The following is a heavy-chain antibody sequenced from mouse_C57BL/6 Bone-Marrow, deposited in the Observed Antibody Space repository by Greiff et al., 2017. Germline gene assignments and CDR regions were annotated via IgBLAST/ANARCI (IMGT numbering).Heavy chain of an antibody. D-gene: IGHD1-1*02. CDR2: IYPRSGNP. CDR3: ARWCYWYFDV. Sequence: QVQLQQSGAELARPGASVKLSCKASGYTFTSYGISWVKQRTGQGLEWIGEIYPRSGNPSYTEKFTGKATLTADKSSRTAYMELRSLTSEDSAVYFCARWCYWYFDVWGTGTTVTVSS. J-gene: IGHJ1*03. CDR1: GYTFTSYG. V-gene: IGHV1-81*01.